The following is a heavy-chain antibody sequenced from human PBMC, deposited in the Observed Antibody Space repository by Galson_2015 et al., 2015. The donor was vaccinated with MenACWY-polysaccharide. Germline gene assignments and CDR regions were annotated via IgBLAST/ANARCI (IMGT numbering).Heavy chain of an antibody. Sequence: SLRLSCAASGFTFSSYGMHWVRQAPGKGLDWVALIWSNGINTYYADSVKGRFTISRDNSKNTLYLQMNSLRTEDTAVYYCATEMIGVAEPVVFDIWGRGTMVTVSS. J-gene: IGHJ3*02. CDR2: IWSNGINT. V-gene: IGHV3-33*01. D-gene: IGHD2-21*01. CDR3: ATEMIGVAEPVVFDI. CDR1: GFTFSSYG.